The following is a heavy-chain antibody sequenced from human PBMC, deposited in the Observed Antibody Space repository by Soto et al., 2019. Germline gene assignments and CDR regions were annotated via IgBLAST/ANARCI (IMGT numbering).Heavy chain of an antibody. Sequence: ASVKVSCKASGYSFSTHAMHWVRQAPGQRLEWMGWINAGNGNTKYSQKFQGRVTITRDTSASTAYMELSSLRSEDTAVYYCARGGSVVVVAAPNFGFDPWGQGTLVTVSS. J-gene: IGHJ5*02. CDR1: GYSFSTHA. D-gene: IGHD2-15*01. V-gene: IGHV1-3*01. CDR2: INAGNGNT. CDR3: ARGGSVVVVAAPNFGFDP.